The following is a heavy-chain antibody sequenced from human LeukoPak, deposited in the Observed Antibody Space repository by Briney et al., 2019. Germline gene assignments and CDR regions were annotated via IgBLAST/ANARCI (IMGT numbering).Heavy chain of an antibody. D-gene: IGHD2-21*02. CDR1: GDSVSSTSAA. CDR2: TYYRSQWYN. CDR3: ARGVTYSFDY. Sequence: PQTPSLTCAISGDSVSSTSAAPNWIRHPPSRGPEWQGGTYYRSQWYNEYAASVISRITINSDTSKNHFSLQLNSVAPGDTAVYYCARGVTYSFDYWGQGTLVTVSS. J-gene: IGHJ4*02. V-gene: IGHV6-1*01.